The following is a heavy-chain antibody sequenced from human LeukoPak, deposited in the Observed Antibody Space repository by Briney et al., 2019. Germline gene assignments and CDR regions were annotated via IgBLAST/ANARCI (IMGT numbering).Heavy chain of an antibody. CDR1: GFTFSSHG. Sequence: GGSLRLSCAASGFTFSSHGMHWVRQAPGKGLEWVALIWYDGSRTNYVDSVMGRFTISRDSSKNTLYLQMDNLRAEDTAVYFCAKDLSYGSLWFDPWGQGTLVTVSS. D-gene: IGHD3-10*01. CDR3: AKDLSYGSLWFDP. J-gene: IGHJ5*02. V-gene: IGHV3-33*06. CDR2: IWYDGSRT.